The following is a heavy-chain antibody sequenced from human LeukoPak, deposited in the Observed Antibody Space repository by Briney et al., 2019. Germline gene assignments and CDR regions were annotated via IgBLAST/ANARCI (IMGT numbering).Heavy chain of an antibody. J-gene: IGHJ4*02. Sequence: GGSLRLSCAASGFTFSSYAMHWVRQAPGKGLEWVAVISYDGSIKYYADSVKGRFTISRDNSKNTLYLQMNSLRAEDTAVYYCARGELLWFGELPGLFDYWGQGTLVTVSS. CDR2: ISYDGSIK. D-gene: IGHD3-10*01. CDR1: GFTFSSYA. CDR3: ARGELLWFGELPGLFDY. V-gene: IGHV3-30-3*01.